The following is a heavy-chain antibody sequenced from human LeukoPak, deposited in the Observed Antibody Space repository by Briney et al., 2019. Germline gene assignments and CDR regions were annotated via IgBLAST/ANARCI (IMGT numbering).Heavy chain of an antibody. CDR3: ARDTRIAGLDY. D-gene: IGHD6-13*01. CDR2: IYYSGST. J-gene: IGHJ4*02. Sequence: SETLSLTCAVYGGSFSGYYWSWIRQPPGKGLEWIGYIYYSGSTYYNPSLKSRVTISVDTSKNQFSLKLSSVTAADTAVYYCARDTRIAGLDYWGQGTLVTVSS. V-gene: IGHV4-34*09. CDR1: GGSFSGYY.